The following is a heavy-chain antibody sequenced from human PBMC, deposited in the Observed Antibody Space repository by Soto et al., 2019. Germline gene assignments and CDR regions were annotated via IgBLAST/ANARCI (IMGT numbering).Heavy chain of an antibody. CDR3: AKTKFNWGWGNDAFDI. J-gene: IGHJ3*02. CDR1: GFTFSSYG. V-gene: IGHV3-30*18. CDR2: ISYDGSNK. D-gene: IGHD7-27*01. Sequence: LRLSCAASGFTFSSYGMHWVRQAPGKGLEGVAVISYDGSNKYYADSVKGRFTISRDNSKNTLYLQMNSLRAEDTAVYFCAKTKFNWGWGNDAFDIWGQGTMVTVSS.